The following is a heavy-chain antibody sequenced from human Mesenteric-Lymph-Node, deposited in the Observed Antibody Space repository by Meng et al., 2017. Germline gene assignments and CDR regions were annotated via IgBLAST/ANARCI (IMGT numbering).Heavy chain of an antibody. V-gene: IGHV3-7*03. CDR3: AKRGVASSWYYFDY. D-gene: IGHD6-13*01. Sequence: GESLKISCAASGFSFSSFWMSWVRQAPGKGLEWLANIKQDGSEKYYVDSVQGRFTISRDNAKNSLYLQINSLRAEDTAVYYCAKRGVASSWYYFDYWGQGTLVTVSS. J-gene: IGHJ4*02. CDR2: IKQDGSEK. CDR1: GFSFSSFW.